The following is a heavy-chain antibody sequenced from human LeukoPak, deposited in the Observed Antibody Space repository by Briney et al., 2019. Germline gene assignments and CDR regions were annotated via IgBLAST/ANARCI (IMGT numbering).Heavy chain of an antibody. Sequence: GGSLRLSCAASGFPFGDSAMTWVRQVPGGGLQWVSTVSRRGQNTYYADSVKGRFTISRDDNKGMLYLQMNSLRGEDTAVYYCAKTSGYSSQNFDYWGQGTLVTVSS. D-gene: IGHD6-13*01. CDR1: GFPFGDSA. CDR3: AKTSGYSSQNFDY. J-gene: IGHJ4*02. CDR2: VSRRGQNT. V-gene: IGHV3-23*01.